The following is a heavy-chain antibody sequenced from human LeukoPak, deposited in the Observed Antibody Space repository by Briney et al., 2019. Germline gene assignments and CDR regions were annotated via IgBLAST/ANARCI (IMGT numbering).Heavy chain of an antibody. CDR3: AKGGIRYGYWFDH. V-gene: IGHV3-11*01. Sequence: KPGGSLRLSCAATGFIFSDYYMSWIRQAPGKGLEWVAYISSTGNSIFYADSVKGRFTISRDHAKNSLSLQLNSLRAEDTAVYYCAKGGIRYGYWFDHWGQGTLVTVSS. CDR1: GFIFSDYY. D-gene: IGHD3-10*01. J-gene: IGHJ5*02. CDR2: ISSTGNSI.